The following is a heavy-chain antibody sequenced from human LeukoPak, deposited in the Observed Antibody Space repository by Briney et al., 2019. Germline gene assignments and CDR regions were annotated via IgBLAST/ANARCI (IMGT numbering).Heavy chain of an antibody. J-gene: IGHJ4*02. D-gene: IGHD2-8*01. CDR3: ARMRCGHTDNICYNY. CDR1: GFTFSSYA. Sequence: PGGSLRLSCAASGFTFSSYAMSWVRQAPGKGLEWIGEIYHSGYTNYNPSLKRRVTISAATSENQLSLRLTSVTAADTAVYYCARMRCGHTDNICYNYWGQGTLVTVSS. CDR2: IYHSGYT. V-gene: IGHV4-34*01.